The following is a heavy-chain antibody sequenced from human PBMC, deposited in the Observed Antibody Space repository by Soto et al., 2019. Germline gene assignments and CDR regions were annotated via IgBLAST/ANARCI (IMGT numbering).Heavy chain of an antibody. CDR1: GGTFSSYA. CDR3: ARGRITMIVGDYGMDV. V-gene: IGHV1-69*13. CDR2: IIPIFGTA. Sequence: GASVKVSCKASGGTFSSYAISWVRQAPGQGLEWMGGIIPIFGTANYAQKFQGRVTITADESTSTAYMELSSLRSEDTAVYYCARGRITMIVGDYGMDVWGQGTTVTVSS. D-gene: IGHD3-22*01. J-gene: IGHJ6*02.